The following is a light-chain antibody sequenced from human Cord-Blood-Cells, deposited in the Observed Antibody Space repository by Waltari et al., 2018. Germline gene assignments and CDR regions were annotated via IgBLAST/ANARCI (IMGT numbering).Light chain of an antibody. CDR2: GAS. CDR1: QSVSSN. Sequence: EIVMTQSPATLSVSPGERATLSCRASQSVSSNLAWYQQKPGQAPRLLIYGASTRATGIPVSFSGSGSGTEFTLTISSLQSEDFAVYYCQQYNNWPPWTFGQGTKVEIK. CDR3: QQYNNWPPWT. J-gene: IGKJ1*01. V-gene: IGKV3-15*01.